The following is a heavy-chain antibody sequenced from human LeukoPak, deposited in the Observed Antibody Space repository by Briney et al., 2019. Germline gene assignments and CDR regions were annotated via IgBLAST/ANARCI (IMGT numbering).Heavy chain of an antibody. J-gene: IGHJ4*02. CDR2: IYHSGST. Sequence: SGTLSLTCAVSGGSISSSNWWNWVRQPPGKGLEWIGEIYHSGSTNYNPSLKSRVTMSIDKSKNQFSLNLSSVTAADTAVYYCASSDYYSLDFWGQGNLVTVSS. D-gene: IGHD4-17*01. CDR3: ASSDYYSLDF. V-gene: IGHV4-4*02. CDR1: GGSISSSNW.